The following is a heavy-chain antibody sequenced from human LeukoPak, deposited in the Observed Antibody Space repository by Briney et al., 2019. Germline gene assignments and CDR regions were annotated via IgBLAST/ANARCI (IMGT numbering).Heavy chain of an antibody. CDR3: TAQGGSGDLRY. CDR2: IKQDGSDK. Sequence: PGGSLRLSCAASGFTFTNYYMSWVRQAPGKGLEWVANIKQDGSDKYYVDSVKGRFTISRDNAKSSLYLQMNSLKTEDTAVYYCTAQGGSGDLRYWGQGTLVTVSS. D-gene: IGHD4-17*01. J-gene: IGHJ4*02. CDR1: GFTFTNYY. V-gene: IGHV3-7*05.